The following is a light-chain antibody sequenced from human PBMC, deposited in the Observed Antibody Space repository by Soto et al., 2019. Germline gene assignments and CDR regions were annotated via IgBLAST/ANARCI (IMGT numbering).Light chain of an antibody. CDR1: QSVTSN. Sequence: EIVMTQSPATLSVSPGDRATLSCRASQSVTSNLAWYQQKPGQAPRLLISDASNRATGVPARFSGSGSGTDFTLTISRLEPEDFAVSYCQQRDRWHIPVGQGTRLEI. J-gene: IGKJ5*01. CDR3: QQRDRWHIP. CDR2: DAS. V-gene: IGKV3D-11*02.